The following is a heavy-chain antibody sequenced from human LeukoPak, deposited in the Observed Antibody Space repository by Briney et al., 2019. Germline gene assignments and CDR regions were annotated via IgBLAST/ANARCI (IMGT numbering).Heavy chain of an antibody. CDR1: GDSMSDYF. CDR3: ARGGETGIWFGELLPSFYWYFDL. Sequence: ESSETLSLTCTVSGDSMSDYFWTWIRQPPGKGLGWIGYAADSGSTNYNPSLKSRVTISVDSSKNQFSLKLSSVTAADTAVYYCARGGETGIWFGELLPSFYWYFDLWGRGTLVTVSS. J-gene: IGHJ2*01. CDR2: AADSGST. V-gene: IGHV4-59*12. D-gene: IGHD3-10*01.